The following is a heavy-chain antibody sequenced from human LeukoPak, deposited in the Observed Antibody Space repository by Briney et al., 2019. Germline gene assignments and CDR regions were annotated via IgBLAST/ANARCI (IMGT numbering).Heavy chain of an antibody. CDR1: GGSISSGGYY. Sequence: PSQTLSLTCTVSGGSISSGGYYWSWIRQHPGKGLEWIGYIYYSGTTYYNPSLKSRVTISVDTSKNQFSLKLSSVTAADTAVYYCAVVGTNYGGYEAVNYWGQGTLVTVSS. CDR2: IYYSGTT. J-gene: IGHJ4*02. CDR3: AVVGTNYGGYEAVNY. V-gene: IGHV4-31*03. D-gene: IGHD4-17*01.